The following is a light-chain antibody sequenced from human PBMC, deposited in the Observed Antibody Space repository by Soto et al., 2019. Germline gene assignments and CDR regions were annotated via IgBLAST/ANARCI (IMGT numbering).Light chain of an antibody. CDR1: QLCSSN. CDR2: EAS. Sequence: EIVMTQSPATLSVSPGESVTLSCRASQLCSSNLAWYQQKPGQAPRLLIYEASSRATGIPDRFSGGGSGTDFTLTSSILEPEDFAVYYFQQFSSYTLTFGGGTKVDIK. V-gene: IGKV3D-15*03. CDR3: QQFSSYTLT. J-gene: IGKJ4*01.